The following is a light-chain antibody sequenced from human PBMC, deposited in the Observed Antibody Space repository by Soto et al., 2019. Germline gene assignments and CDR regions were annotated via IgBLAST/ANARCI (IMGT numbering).Light chain of an antibody. CDR1: SSDVGAYNY. Sequence: QSALTQPPSASGSPGQSVPISFTGTSSDVGAYNYVSWYQQHAGKAPKLGIYEVNKRPSGVPDRFSGSKSANTASLTVSGLHDEDEADYYCSSFASSNTWVVVGGTKLTVL. CDR2: EVN. J-gene: IGLJ3*02. CDR3: SSFASSNTWV. V-gene: IGLV2-8*01.